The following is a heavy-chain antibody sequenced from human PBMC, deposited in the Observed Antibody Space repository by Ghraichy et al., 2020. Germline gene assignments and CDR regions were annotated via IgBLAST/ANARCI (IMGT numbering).Heavy chain of an antibody. J-gene: IGHJ4*02. CDR3: ARGKATVVTNFDY. CDR1: GGSISSGDYY. CDR2: IYYSGST. V-gene: IGHV4-30-4*01. Sequence: SLNISCTVSGGSISSGDYYWSWIRQPPGKGLEWIGYIYYSGSTYYNPSLKSRVTISVDTSKNQFSLKLSSVTAADTAVYHCARGKATVVTNFDYWGQGALVTVSS. D-gene: IGHD4-23*01.